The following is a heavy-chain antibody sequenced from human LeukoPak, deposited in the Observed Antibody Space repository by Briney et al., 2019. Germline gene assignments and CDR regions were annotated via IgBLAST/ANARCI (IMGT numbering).Heavy chain of an antibody. D-gene: IGHD6-13*01. V-gene: IGHV3-53*01. Sequence: PGGSLRLSCAASGFTVSSNYMSWVRQAPGKGLEWVSVIYSGGSTYYADSVKGRFTISRDNSKNTLYLQKNSLRAEDTAVYYCARERVGWYRPGYFDYWGQGTLVTVSS. CDR2: IYSGGST. CDR1: GFTVSSNY. CDR3: ARERVGWYRPGYFDY. J-gene: IGHJ4*02.